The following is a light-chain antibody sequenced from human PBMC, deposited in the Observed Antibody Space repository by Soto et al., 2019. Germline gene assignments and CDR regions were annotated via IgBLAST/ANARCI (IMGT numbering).Light chain of an antibody. CDR3: QKQTGVPPIT. CDR1: QDISNF. Sequence: DIQLTQSPSSLSASVGDRVTISCRASQDISNFLAWYQQKPGKPPKVLIYAASILQAGVPSRFSGSGSGTDFTLTITSLQTAYIATYYFQKQTGVPPITLGPGTKV. V-gene: IGKV1-27*01. CDR2: AAS. J-gene: IGKJ3*01.